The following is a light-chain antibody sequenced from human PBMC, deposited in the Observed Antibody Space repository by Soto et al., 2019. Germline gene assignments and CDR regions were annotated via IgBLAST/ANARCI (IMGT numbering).Light chain of an antibody. Sequence: EIVLTQSPGTLPLSPGERATLSCRASQSVSSSYLAWYQQKPGQAPRLLIYGASSRATGIPDRFSGSGSGTDFTLTISRLEPEDFAVYYCQQYGSSPPHTFGQGTKVDIK. CDR1: QSVSSSY. CDR3: QQYGSSPPHT. J-gene: IGKJ2*01. V-gene: IGKV3-20*01. CDR2: GAS.